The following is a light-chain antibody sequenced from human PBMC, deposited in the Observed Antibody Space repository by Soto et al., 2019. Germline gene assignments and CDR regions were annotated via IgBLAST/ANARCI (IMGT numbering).Light chain of an antibody. CDR2: DVS. CDR3: SSYASNSPVV. CDR1: SSDVGGYNY. V-gene: IGLV2-14*03. J-gene: IGLJ3*02. Sequence: QSVLTQPASVSGSPGQSITISCTGTSSDVGGYNYVSWYQQHPGKAPKPMIFDVSNRPSGISYRFSGSKSGNTASLTISGLQAEDEADYYCSSYASNSPVVFGGGTKLTVL.